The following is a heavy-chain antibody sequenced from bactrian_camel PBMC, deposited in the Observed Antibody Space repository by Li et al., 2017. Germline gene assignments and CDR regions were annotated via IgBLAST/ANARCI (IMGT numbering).Heavy chain of an antibody. CDR3: AAVGTDEGLRRADYWDRFRPDY. Sequence: HVQLVESGGGSVQAGGSLRLSCVVSGYTYSSFCLGWFRQPPGKEREAVAGVNTGGGTPYYADSVKGRFTIFQDNSKNTLYLQMDNLKPEDTGMYYCAAVGTDEGLRRADYWDRFRPDYRGQGTQVTVS. V-gene: IGHV3S1*01. CDR2: VNTGGGTP. D-gene: IGHD5*01. J-gene: IGHJ4*01. CDR1: GYTYSSFC.